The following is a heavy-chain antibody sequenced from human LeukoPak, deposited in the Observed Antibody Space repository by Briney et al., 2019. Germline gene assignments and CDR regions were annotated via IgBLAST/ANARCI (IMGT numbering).Heavy chain of an antibody. J-gene: IGHJ3*02. D-gene: IGHD2-2*01. CDR3: ARVNTKIRDAFDI. Sequence: GGSLRLSCAASGFTFSSYEMNWVRQAPGKGLEWVSYISSSGSTIYYADSVKGRFTISRDNAKNSLYLQMNSLRAEDTAVYYCARVNTKIRDAFDIWGQGTMVTVSS. CDR1: GFTFSSYE. V-gene: IGHV3-48*03. CDR2: ISSSGSTI.